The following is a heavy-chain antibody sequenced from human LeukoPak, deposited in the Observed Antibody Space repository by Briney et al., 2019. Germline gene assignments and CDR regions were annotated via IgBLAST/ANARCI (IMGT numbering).Heavy chain of an antibody. D-gene: IGHD3-10*01. V-gene: IGHV3-30*04. CDR3: ARDRMPSSYRGLDP. CDR1: GFTFSSYA. CDR2: ISYDGSNK. Sequence: PGRSLRLSCAASGFTFSSYAMHWVRQAPGKGLEWVAVISYDGSNKYYADSVKGRFTISRDNSKNTLYLQMNSLRAEDTAVYYCARDRMPSSYRGLDPWGQGTLVIVSS. J-gene: IGHJ5*02.